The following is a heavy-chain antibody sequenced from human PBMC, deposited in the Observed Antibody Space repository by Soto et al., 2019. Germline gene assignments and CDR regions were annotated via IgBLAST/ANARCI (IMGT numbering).Heavy chain of an antibody. CDR1: GGSISSYY. CDR2: IYYSGST. J-gene: IGHJ3*02. V-gene: IGHV4-59*01. CDR3: ARDRGDYGGNSDAHDAFDI. D-gene: IGHD4-17*01. Sequence: LSLTCTVSGGSISSYYWSWIRQPPGKGLEWIGYIYYSGSTNYNPSLKSRVTISVDTSKNQFSLKLSSVTAADTAVYYCARDRGDYGGNSDAHDAFDIWGQGTMVTVSS.